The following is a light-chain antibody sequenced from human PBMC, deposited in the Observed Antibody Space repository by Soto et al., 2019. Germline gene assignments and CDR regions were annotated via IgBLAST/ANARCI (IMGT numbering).Light chain of an antibody. CDR3: LQDYNYPAWT. CDR1: QSVSSY. J-gene: IGKJ1*01. V-gene: IGKV3D-15*01. Sequence: EIVMTQSPATLSVSPGERATLSCRASQSVSSYLAWYQQKPGQAPRLLIYDASSRATGIPDRFSGSGSGTDFTLTISSLQPEDFATYYCLQDYNYPAWTFGQGTKVDIK. CDR2: DAS.